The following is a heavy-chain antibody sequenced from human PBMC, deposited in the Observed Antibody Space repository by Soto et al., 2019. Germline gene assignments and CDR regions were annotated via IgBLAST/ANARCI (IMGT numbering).Heavy chain of an antibody. CDR2: ISATGGNI. CDR3: AKVAGGLGYFDL. D-gene: IGHD3-16*01. V-gene: IGHV3-23*01. Sequence: GSLRLSCVASGFTFSDYAVTWVRQAPGKGLEWVATISATGGNIEYTDSLKGRFTISRDNSKNTLYLQLNGLTSDDTAVHYCAKVAGGLGYFDLWGRGTLVTVS. CDR1: GFTFSDYA. J-gene: IGHJ2*01.